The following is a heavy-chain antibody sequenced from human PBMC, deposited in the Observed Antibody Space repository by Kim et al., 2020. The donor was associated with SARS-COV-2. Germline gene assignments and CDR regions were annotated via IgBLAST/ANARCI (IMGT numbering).Heavy chain of an antibody. V-gene: IGHV4-59*01. D-gene: IGHD2-2*01. J-gene: IGHJ4*02. Sequence: RGRVTISVDTSKNQFSLKLSSVTAAETAVYYCAREKRGYCSSTSCPSIDYWGQGTLVTVSS. CDR3: AREKRGYCSSTSCPSIDY.